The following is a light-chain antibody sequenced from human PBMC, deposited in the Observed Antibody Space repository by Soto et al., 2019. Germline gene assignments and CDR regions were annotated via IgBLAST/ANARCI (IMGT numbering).Light chain of an antibody. V-gene: IGKV1-17*01. CDR1: QGIRND. CDR3: QQYHNWPPIT. Sequence: DIQMTQSPSSLSASVGDRVTITCRASQGIRNDLGWYQQKPGKAPKRLIYAASSLQGGVPSRFSGSGSETEFTLTISSLQPEDFAVYFCQQYHNWPPITFGQGTRLEIK. CDR2: AAS. J-gene: IGKJ5*01.